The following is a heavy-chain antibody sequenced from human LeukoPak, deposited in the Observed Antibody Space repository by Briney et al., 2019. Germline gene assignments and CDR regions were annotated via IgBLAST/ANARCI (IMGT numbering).Heavy chain of an antibody. CDR2: IYTSGST. CDR1: GGSISSYY. D-gene: IGHD3-3*01. V-gene: IGHV4-4*07. Sequence: SETLPLTXTVSGGSISSYYWSWIGQPAGKGLEWIGRIYTSGSTNYNPSLKSRVTMSVDTSKNQFSLKLSSVTAADTAVYYCAGDRTYDFWSGYFYWFDPWGQGTLVTVSS. J-gene: IGHJ5*02. CDR3: AGDRTYDFWSGYFYWFDP.